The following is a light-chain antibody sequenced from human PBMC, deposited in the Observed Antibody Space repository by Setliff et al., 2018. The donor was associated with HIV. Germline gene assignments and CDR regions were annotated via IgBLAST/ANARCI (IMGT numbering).Light chain of an antibody. Sequence: QSALTQPASVSGSPGQSITISCTGTSSDVGGYNYVSWYQQHPGKAPKLIIYEVSNRPSGVSNRFSGSKSGNTASLTISGLQAEDEADYFCSSYTISSTQRFGTGTKVTVL. CDR3: SSYTISSTQR. V-gene: IGLV2-14*01. CDR2: EVS. CDR1: SSDVGGYNY. J-gene: IGLJ1*01.